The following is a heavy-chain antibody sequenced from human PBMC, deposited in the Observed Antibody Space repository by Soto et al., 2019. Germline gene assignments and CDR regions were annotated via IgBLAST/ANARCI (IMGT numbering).Heavy chain of an antibody. Sequence: PGESLKISCKGSGYSFSNYCIAWVRQMSGKGLEWMGIICPDDSDTRYSPSFQGRVTISVDRSISTAYLHWSSLKASDTAMYYWARPNQPSFSREYYNVLGYGYYALWGRGTLVTVSS. J-gene: IGHJ2*01. CDR2: ICPDDSDT. D-gene: IGHD3-22*01. V-gene: IGHV5-51*01. CDR1: GYSFSNYC. CDR3: ARPNQPSFSREYYNVLGYGYYAL.